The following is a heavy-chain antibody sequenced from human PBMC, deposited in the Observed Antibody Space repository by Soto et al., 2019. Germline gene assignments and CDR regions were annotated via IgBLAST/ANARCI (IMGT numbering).Heavy chain of an antibody. CDR2: MYTTGTT. CDR1: VDSASSYC. J-gene: IGHJ5*02. Sequence: SETLSLTCTVSVDSASSYCWSWGRQTAGKGLEWIGRMYTTGTTNYNPSLKSRVTMSIDTSKRQFSLKRSSVTAADTAVYYCVKENTPEMTRGWFGPWGQGTLVTVSS. CDR3: VKENTPEMTRGWFGP. V-gene: IGHV4-4*07.